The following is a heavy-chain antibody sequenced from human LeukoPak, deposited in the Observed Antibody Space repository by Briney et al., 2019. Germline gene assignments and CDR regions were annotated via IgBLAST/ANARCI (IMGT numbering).Heavy chain of an antibody. D-gene: IGHD2-15*01. CDR1: GGTFSSYA. V-gene: IGHV1-69*13. CDR3: AREGCSGGSCYS. Sequence: ASVKVSCKASGGTFSSYAISWVRQAPGQGLEWMGGIIPIFGTANYAQKFQGRVTITADESTSTAYMELSSLRSEDTAVYYCAREGCSGGSCYSWGQGTLVTVSS. J-gene: IGHJ4*02. CDR2: IIPIFGTA.